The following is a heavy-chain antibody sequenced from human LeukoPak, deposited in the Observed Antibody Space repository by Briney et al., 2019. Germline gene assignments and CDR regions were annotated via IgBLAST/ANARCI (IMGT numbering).Heavy chain of an antibody. CDR3: ARVFDGYLGYFDY. D-gene: IGHD5-24*01. J-gene: IGHJ4*02. Sequence: SETLSLTCSVSSGSMSSYYWSWIRQPPGKGLEWIGYIHYSGSTNYNPSVKSRVTISVDTSKNQFSLKLSSVTAADTAVDYCARVFDGYLGYFDYWGQGTLVTVSS. V-gene: IGHV4-59*01. CDR1: SGSMSSYY. CDR2: IHYSGST.